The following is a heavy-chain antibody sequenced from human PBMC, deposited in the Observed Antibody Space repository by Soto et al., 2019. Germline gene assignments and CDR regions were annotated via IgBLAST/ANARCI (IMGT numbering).Heavy chain of an antibody. V-gene: IGHV4-39*01. CDR3: ARHAGTPPVMGRWLDRYYFDY. J-gene: IGHJ4*02. Sequence: SETLSLTCTVSGGSISSSSYYWGWIRQPPGKGLEWIGSIYYSGSTYYNPSLKSRVTISVDTSKNQFSLKLSSVTAADTAVYYCARHAGTPPVMGRWLDRYYFDYWGQGTLVTVSS. CDR1: GGSISSSSYY. D-gene: IGHD6-19*01. CDR2: IYYSGST.